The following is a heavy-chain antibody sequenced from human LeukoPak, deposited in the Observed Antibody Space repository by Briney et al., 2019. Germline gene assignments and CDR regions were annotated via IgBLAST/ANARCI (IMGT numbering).Heavy chain of an antibody. J-gene: IGHJ4*02. D-gene: IGHD4-23*01. CDR1: GYSFTSYW. CDR2: IYPGDSDT. Sequence: GESLKISCQGSGYSFTSYWIGWVRQMPGKGLEWIGIIYPGDSDTRYSPSFQGQVTISADKSISTAYLQWSSLKASDTAMYYCARPNTYGGNFMEGGLDYWGQGTLVTVSS. V-gene: IGHV5-51*01. CDR3: ARPNTYGGNFMEGGLDY.